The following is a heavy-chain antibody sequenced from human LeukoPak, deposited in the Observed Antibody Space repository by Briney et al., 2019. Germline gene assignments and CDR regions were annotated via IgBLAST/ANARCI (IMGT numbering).Heavy chain of an antibody. CDR2: INHSGST. V-gene: IGHV4-34*01. D-gene: IGHD5-12*01. CDR1: GGSFSGYY. CDR3: ARARRRYSGYDSPFDY. J-gene: IGHJ4*02. Sequence: GSLRLSCAAYGGSFSGYYWSWIRQPPGKGLEWIGEINHSGSTNYNPSLKSRVTISVDTSKNQFSLKLSSVTAADTAVYYCARARRRYSGYDSPFDYWGQGTLVTVSS.